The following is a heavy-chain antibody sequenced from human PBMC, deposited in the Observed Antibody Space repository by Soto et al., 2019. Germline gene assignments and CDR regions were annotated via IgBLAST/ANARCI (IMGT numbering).Heavy chain of an antibody. CDR1: GYTFINFD. CDR2: MHPGSGQT. V-gene: IGHV1-8*02. J-gene: IGHJ5*02. CDR3: ARMASAGTLNWFDP. Sequence: QVQLVQSGDEVKEPGASVRVSCEASGYTFINFDISWVRQAAGQGLEWLGWMHPGSGQTGYASKFKGRVAMTRGASPGPSHLELSSLTSDDTAVYYCARMASAGTLNWFDPWGQGTLVTVSS. D-gene: IGHD6-13*01.